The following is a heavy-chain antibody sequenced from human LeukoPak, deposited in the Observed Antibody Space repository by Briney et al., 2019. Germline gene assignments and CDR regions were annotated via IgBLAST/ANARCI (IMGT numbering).Heavy chain of an antibody. Sequence: PSETLSLTCAVYGGSFSGYYWSWIRQPPGKGLEWIGEINHSGSTNYNPSLTSRVTISVDTSKNQFSLKLSSVTAADTAVYYCASRRKMATIDYWGQGTLVTVSS. V-gene: IGHV4-34*01. J-gene: IGHJ4*02. CDR1: GGSFSGYY. CDR3: ASRRKMATIDY. CDR2: INHSGST. D-gene: IGHD5-24*01.